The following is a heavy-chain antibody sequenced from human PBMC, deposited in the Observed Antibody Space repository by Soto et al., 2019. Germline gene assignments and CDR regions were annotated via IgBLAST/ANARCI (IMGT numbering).Heavy chain of an antibody. CDR1: GFTFSNFG. V-gene: IGHV3-23*01. CDR3: AKELHTSSGWSQVIY. Sequence: GGSLRLSCAASGFTFSNFGMHWVRQAPGKGLEWVSAISGSGGSTYYADSVKGRFTISRDNSKNTLYLQMNSLRAEDTAVYYCAKELHTSSGWSQVIYWGQGTLVTVSS. J-gene: IGHJ4*02. CDR2: ISGSGGST. D-gene: IGHD6-19*01.